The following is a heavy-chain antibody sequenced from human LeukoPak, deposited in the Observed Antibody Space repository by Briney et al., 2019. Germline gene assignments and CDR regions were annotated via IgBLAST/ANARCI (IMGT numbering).Heavy chain of an antibody. CDR2: ISSSSSYI. D-gene: IGHD3-10*01. Sequence: GGSLRLSCAASGFTFSSYSMNWVRQAPGKGLEWVSSISSSSSYIYYADSVKGRFTISRDNAKNSLYLQMNSLRAEDTAVYYCARAGYYYGSGSYYYGMDVRGKGTTVTVSS. V-gene: IGHV3-21*01. CDR1: GFTFSSYS. CDR3: ARAGYYYGSGSYYYGMDV. J-gene: IGHJ6*04.